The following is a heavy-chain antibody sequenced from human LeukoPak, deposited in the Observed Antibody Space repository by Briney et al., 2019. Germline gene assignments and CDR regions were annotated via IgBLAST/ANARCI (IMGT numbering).Heavy chain of an antibody. CDR1: GFTFNNAW. V-gene: IGHV3-74*01. CDR3: VRDTSSYFDY. J-gene: IGHJ4*02. Sequence: GGSLRLSCAASGFTFNNAWMHWVRQTPGKGLVWVSRINRDGANTNYADSMKGRFTISRDNAKNTLYLEMNSLRAEDTALYYCVRDTSSYFDYWGQGTLVTVSS. CDR2: INRDGANT.